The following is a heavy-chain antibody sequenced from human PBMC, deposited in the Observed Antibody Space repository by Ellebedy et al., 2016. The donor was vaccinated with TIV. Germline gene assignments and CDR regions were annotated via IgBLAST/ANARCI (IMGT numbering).Heavy chain of an antibody. CDR1: GFTFSSYA. V-gene: IGHV3-30*04. CDR3: ASNGAGNYFDC. J-gene: IGHJ4*02. D-gene: IGHD6-19*01. CDR2: ISNDGSNK. Sequence: GESLKISCAPSGFTFSSYAMDWVRQAPGKGLEWVAVISNDGSNKWYADSVKGRFTISRDSSKNTLYLQMNSLRAEDTAVYYCASNGAGNYFDCWGQGTLVTVSS.